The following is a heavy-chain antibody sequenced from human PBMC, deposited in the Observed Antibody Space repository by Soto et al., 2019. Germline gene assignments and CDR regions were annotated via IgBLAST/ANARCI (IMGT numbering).Heavy chain of an antibody. CDR3: AAPGTGSVMHNWFFDL. V-gene: IGHV5-51*01. CDR2: IYPGDSDT. D-gene: IGHD6-19*01. Sequence: GESLKISCKASGYSFTNYWIAWVRQRPGKGLEWMGIIYPGDSDTRYSPSFQGQVTISLDKSFTTAYLQWRTLKASDTAIYYCAAPGTGSVMHNWFFDLWGRGTLVTVSS. CDR1: GYSFTNYW. J-gene: IGHJ2*01.